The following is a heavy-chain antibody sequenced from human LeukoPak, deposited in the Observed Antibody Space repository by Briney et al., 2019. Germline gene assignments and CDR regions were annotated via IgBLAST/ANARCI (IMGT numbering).Heavy chain of an antibody. CDR1: GFTFSSYE. CDR3: AGAKMTTAGGVFDY. CDR2: ISSSGGTI. V-gene: IGHV3-48*03. J-gene: IGHJ4*02. D-gene: IGHD6-13*01. Sequence: GGSLRLSCAASGFTFSSYEMNWVRQAPGKGLEWVSYISSSGGTIYYADSVKGRFTISRDNAKNSLYLQMNSLRAEDTAVYYCAGAKMTTAGGVFDYWGQGTLVTVSS.